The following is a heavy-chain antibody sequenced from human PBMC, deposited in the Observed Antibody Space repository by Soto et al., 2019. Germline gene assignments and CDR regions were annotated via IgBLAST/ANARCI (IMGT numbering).Heavy chain of an antibody. CDR3: ATSSEAVWAFDV. J-gene: IGHJ3*01. D-gene: IGHD2-15*01. Sequence: EVQLLESGGGLVQPGGSLRLSCAASGFIVSTNYMSWVRQAPGKGLEWVSVIYRGGKTSYADSVKGRFTISRGNSKNTPISPINSPRGYGTGVYFLATSSEAVWAFDVRGQGT. V-gene: IGHV3-66*01. CDR2: IYRGGKT. CDR1: GFIVSTNY.